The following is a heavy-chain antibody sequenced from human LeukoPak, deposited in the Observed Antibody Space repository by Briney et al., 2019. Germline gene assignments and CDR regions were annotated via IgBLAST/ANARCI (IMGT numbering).Heavy chain of an antibody. D-gene: IGHD1-26*01. J-gene: IGHJ4*02. CDR3: AKDRGSYPRLGFDY. CDR1: GFTFTSYA. Sequence: PGGSLRLSCAASGFTFTSYAMSWVRQAPGKGLEWVSTISGSDDSTYYADSVKGRFTISRDNSKNTPYLQMNSLRAEDTAVYYCAKDRGSYPRLGFDYWGQGTLVTVSS. CDR2: ISGSDDST. V-gene: IGHV3-23*01.